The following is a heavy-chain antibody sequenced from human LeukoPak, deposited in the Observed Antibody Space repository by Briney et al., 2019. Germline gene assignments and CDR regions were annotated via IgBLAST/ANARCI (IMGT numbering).Heavy chain of an antibody. Sequence: GGSLRLSCAASGFTFDDYTMHWVRQAPGKGLEWVSLISWDGGSTYYADSVKGRFTISRDNSKNSLYLQMNSLRTEDTALYYCAKGSYYGSGSSPLPTDYWGQGTLVTVSS. CDR3: AKGSYYGSGSSPLPTDY. V-gene: IGHV3-43*01. CDR2: ISWDGGST. J-gene: IGHJ4*02. D-gene: IGHD3-10*01. CDR1: GFTFDDYT.